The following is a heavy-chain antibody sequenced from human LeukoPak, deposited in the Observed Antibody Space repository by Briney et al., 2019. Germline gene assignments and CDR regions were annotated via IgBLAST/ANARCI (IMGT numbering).Heavy chain of an antibody. V-gene: IGHV4-34*01. CDR3: ARGGFGCSSSSCSNWFDP. D-gene: IGHD2-2*01. J-gene: IGHJ5*02. Sequence: PSETLPLTCAVYGGSFSGYYWSWIRQPPGKGLEWIGEINHSGSTNYNPSLKSRVTMSLDTSKNQFSLKLSSVTAADTAVFYFARGGFGCSSSSCSNWFDPLGQGTLGTVSS. CDR1: GGSFSGYY. CDR2: INHSGST.